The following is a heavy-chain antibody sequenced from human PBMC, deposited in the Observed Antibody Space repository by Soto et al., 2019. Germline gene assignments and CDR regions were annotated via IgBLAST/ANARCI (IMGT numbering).Heavy chain of an antibody. J-gene: IGHJ5*02. CDR3: ARLPPPLTVITGFDP. CDR2: VHYSGST. Sequence: QVQLQESGPGLVKPSETLSVTCSVSSDSLSSYYWIWIRQPPGKELEWIGYVHYSGSTKYNPSLKRRVTLAIATSKNQFSLQLSSGTAAATAVYYCARLPPPLTVITGFDPWGQGTLVAVSS. D-gene: IGHD4-17*01. V-gene: IGHV4-59*01. CDR1: SDSLSSYY.